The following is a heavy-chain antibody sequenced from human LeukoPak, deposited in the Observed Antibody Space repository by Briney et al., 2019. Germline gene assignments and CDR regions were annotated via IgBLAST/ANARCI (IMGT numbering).Heavy chain of an antibody. CDR2: IFSHGET. D-gene: IGHD2-8*01. CDR1: GFTVGNNY. CDR3: ARDPPAVSINTYA. J-gene: IGHJ4*02. Sequence: PGESLRLSCAASGFTVGNNYMNWVRQAPGKGLEWVSLIFSHGETSYADSVKGRFTISRDNSKNTLYLQMNGLRVEDTAVYYCARDPPAVSINTYAWGQGTLVTVSS. V-gene: IGHV3-66*01.